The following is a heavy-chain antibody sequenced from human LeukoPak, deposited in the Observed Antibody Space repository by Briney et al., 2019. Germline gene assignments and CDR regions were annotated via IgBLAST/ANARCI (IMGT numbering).Heavy chain of an antibody. Sequence: EALSLTCTVSGFSISSGYYWGWIRQPPGKGLEWIGSIYHSGSTYYNPSLKSRVTISVDTSKNQFSLKLSSVTAADTAVYYCARSIYCSGGICLYWYFDLWGRGTLVTVSS. J-gene: IGHJ2*01. V-gene: IGHV4-38-2*02. CDR1: GFSISSGYY. D-gene: IGHD2-15*01. CDR3: ARSIYCSGGICLYWYFDL. CDR2: IYHSGST.